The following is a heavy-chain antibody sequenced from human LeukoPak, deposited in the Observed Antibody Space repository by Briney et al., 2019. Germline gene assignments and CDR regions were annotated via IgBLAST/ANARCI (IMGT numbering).Heavy chain of an antibody. D-gene: IGHD3-22*01. V-gene: IGHV3-23*01. CDR2: ISGSGGST. CDR1: GFTFSSYA. J-gene: IGHJ3*02. CDR3: AKGGADSSGYYFHAFDI. Sequence: PGGSLRLSCAASGFTFSSYAMSWVRQAPGKGLEWVSAISGSGGSTYYADSVKGRFTISRDNSKNTLYLQMNSLRAEDTAVYYCAKGGADSSGYYFHAFDIWGQGTMVTVSS.